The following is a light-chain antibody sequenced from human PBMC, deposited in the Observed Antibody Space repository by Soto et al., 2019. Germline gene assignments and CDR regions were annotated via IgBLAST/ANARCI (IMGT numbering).Light chain of an antibody. CDR1: QSVSTD. CDR3: QQYEKWPPSIP. CDR2: GAS. J-gene: IGKJ5*01. V-gene: IGKV3-15*01. Sequence: EIVMTQSPATLSVSLGERATLSCRASQSVSTDLAWYQHKPGQAPRLLIYGASTRATGISARFSGGGSGTEFTLTISSLQSEDFALYFCQQYEKWPPSIPFGQGTRLAIK.